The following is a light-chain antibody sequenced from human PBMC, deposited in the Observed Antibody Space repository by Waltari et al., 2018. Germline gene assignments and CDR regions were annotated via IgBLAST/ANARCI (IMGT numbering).Light chain of an antibody. CDR1: QSVSSSY. CDR2: GAS. J-gene: IGKJ2*01. Sequence: IVLTQSPGTLSLSPGERATLSCRASQSVSSSYLAWYQQKPGQAPRLLMYGASNRATGIPDRFSGSGSGIDFTLTISRLEPEDFAVYYCQQFGASPPYTFGQGTKLEIK. CDR3: QQFGASPPYT. V-gene: IGKV3-20*01.